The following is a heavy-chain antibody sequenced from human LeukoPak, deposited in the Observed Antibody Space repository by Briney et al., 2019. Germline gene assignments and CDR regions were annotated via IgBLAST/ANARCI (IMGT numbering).Heavy chain of an antibody. V-gene: IGHV1-8*01. J-gene: IGHJ4*02. D-gene: IGHD6-13*01. CDR3: ARVGFAAAGAIDY. Sequence: GASVKVSCKSSGDTFTSYDINWVRQASGQGLEWMGWMNPNSANTGYAQKFQGRVTMTRDPSTSTAYMELSGLTSEDTGVYYCARVGFAAAGAIDYWGQGTLVTVSS. CDR2: MNPNSANT. CDR1: GDTFTSYD.